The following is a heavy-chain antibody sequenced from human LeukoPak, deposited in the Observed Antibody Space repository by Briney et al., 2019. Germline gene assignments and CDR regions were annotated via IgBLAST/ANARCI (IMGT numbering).Heavy chain of an antibody. V-gene: IGHV3-23*01. D-gene: IGHD5-24*01. CDR1: GFTVSSYA. CDR3: AKRGDGYKKLFDS. CDR2: ISGSGGST. J-gene: IGHJ4*02. Sequence: QAGGSLRLSWAASGFTVSSYAMRWVRQAPGKGLEWVSAISGSGGSTYYADSVKGRFTISRDNSKSTLYLKMNSLRAEDTAVYYCAKRGDGYKKLFDSWGQGTLVTVSS.